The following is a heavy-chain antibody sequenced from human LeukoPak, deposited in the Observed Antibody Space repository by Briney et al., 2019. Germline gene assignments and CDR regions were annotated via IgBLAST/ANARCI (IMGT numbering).Heavy chain of an antibody. CDR2: TYYRTKWYN. V-gene: IGHV6-1*01. D-gene: IGHD1-1*01. CDR3: ARGFTGTYYYYYGMDV. Sequence: SQTLSLTCAISGXSVSNNSSAWNWIRQSPSRGLEWLGRTYYRTKWYNDYVVSVKSRITINPDTSKNQFSLQLNSVTPEDTAVYYCARGFTGTYYYYYGMDVWGQGTTVTVSS. J-gene: IGHJ6*02. CDR1: GXSVSNNSSA.